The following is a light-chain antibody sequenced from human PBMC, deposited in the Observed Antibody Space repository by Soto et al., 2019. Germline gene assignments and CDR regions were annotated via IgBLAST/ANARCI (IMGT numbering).Light chain of an antibody. Sequence: DIVMTQSPLSRPVTPGEPASISCRSSQSLLHSNGYDYLDWYVQKPGQSPQLLIYLGSNRASGVPDRFSGSGSGTDFTLKISRVEAEDVGVYYCMQALQTPAFGGGTKVEIK. CDR2: LGS. CDR1: QSLLHSNGYDY. CDR3: MQALQTPA. V-gene: IGKV2-28*01. J-gene: IGKJ4*01.